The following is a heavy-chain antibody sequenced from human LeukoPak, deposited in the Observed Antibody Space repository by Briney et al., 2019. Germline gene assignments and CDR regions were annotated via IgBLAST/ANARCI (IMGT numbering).Heavy chain of an antibody. CDR2: IYHSGST. CDR3: AREGYYYGSGSYPHFDY. D-gene: IGHD3-10*01. J-gene: IGHJ4*02. Sequence: SETLSLTCTVSGYSISSGYYWGWIRQPPGKGLEWIGNIYHSGSTYYNPSLKSRVTISVDTSKNQFSLKLSSVTAADTAVYYCAREGYYYGSGSYPHFDYWGQGTLVTVSS. V-gene: IGHV4-38-2*02. CDR1: GYSISSGYY.